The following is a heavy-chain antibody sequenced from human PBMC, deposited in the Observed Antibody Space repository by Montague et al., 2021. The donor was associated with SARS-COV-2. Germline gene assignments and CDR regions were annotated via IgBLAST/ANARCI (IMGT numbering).Heavy chain of an antibody. V-gene: IGHV3-7*03. J-gene: IGHJ6*02. Sequence: SLRLSCAASGFTFSSYWMSWVRQTPGKGLEWVANIKPDGGEKHYVDSVKGRVTISRDNAKNSLNLQMDSLRAEDTALYYCARDSRIVGATGGMDVWGQGNTVIVSS. CDR3: ARDSRIVGATGGMDV. D-gene: IGHD1-26*01. CDR1: GFTFSSYW. CDR2: IKPDGGEK.